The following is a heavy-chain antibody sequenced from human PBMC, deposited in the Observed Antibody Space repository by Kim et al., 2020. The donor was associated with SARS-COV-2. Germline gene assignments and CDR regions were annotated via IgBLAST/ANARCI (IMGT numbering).Heavy chain of an antibody. CDR3: ARAPPYSSSWGFYYGMDV. V-gene: IGHV1-2*06. Sequence: ASVKVSCKASGYTFTGYYMHWVRQAPGQGLEWMGRINPNSGGTNYAQKFQGRVTMTRDTSISTAYMELSRLRSDDTAVYYCARAPPYSSSWGFYYGMDVWGQGTTVTVSS. J-gene: IGHJ6*02. D-gene: IGHD6-13*01. CDR1: GYTFTGYY. CDR2: INPNSGGT.